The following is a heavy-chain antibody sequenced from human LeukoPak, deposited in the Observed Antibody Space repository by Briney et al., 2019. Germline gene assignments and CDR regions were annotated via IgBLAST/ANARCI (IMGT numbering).Heavy chain of an antibody. CDR3: ARSAGYSYGFPFDY. Sequence: SETLSLTCIVSGGSISSGDYYWSWIRQPPGKGLEWIGYIYYSGSTYYNPSLKSRVTISVDTSKNQFSLKLSSVTAADTAVYYCARSAGYSYGFPFDYWGQGTLVTVSS. V-gene: IGHV4-30-4*02. D-gene: IGHD5-18*01. CDR2: IYYSGST. J-gene: IGHJ4*02. CDR1: GGSISSGDYY.